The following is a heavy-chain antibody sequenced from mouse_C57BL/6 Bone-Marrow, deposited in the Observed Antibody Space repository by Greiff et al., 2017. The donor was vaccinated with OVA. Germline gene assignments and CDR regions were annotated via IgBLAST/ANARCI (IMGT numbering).Heavy chain of an antibody. CDR3: AREGDSSGPFAY. V-gene: IGHV1-64*01. Sequence: QVQLQQPGAELVKPGASVKLSCKASGYTFTSYWMHWVKQRPGQGLEWIGMIHPNSGSTNYNEKFKSKATLTVDKSSSTAYMQLSSLTSEDSAVYYCAREGDSSGPFAYWGQGTLVTVSA. CDR2: IHPNSGST. CDR1: GYTFTSYW. J-gene: IGHJ3*01. D-gene: IGHD3-2*02.